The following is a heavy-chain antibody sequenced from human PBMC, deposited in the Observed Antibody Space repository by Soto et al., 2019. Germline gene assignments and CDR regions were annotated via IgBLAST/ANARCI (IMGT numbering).Heavy chain of an antibody. Sequence: PGGSLRLSCAASGFTFSSYSMNWVRQAPGKGLEWVSSISSSSSYIYYADSVKGRFTISRDNAKNSLYLQMNSLRAEDTAVYYCARDAYSSSSGGSSYYYGMDVWGQGTTVTVSS. CDR2: ISSSSSYI. D-gene: IGHD6-6*01. CDR1: GFTFSSYS. CDR3: ARDAYSSSSGGSSYYYGMDV. V-gene: IGHV3-21*01. J-gene: IGHJ6*02.